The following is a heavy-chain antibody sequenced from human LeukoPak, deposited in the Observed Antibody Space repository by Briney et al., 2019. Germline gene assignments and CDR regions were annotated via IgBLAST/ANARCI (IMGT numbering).Heavy chain of an antibody. D-gene: IGHD2-2*01. V-gene: IGHV1-69*01. CDR3: ARAPLRADIVVVPAATPYYYYYGMDV. J-gene: IGHJ6*04. CDR2: IIPIFGTA. Sequence: SVKVSCKASGGSFSSYAISWVRQAPGQGLEWMGGIIPIFGTANYAQKFQGRVTITADESTSTAYMELSSLRSEDTAVYYCARAPLRADIVVVPAATPYYYYYGMDVWGKGTTVTVSS. CDR1: GGSFSSYA.